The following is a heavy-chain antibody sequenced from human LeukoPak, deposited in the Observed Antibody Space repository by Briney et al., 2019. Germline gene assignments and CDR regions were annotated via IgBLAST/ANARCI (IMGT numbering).Heavy chain of an antibody. D-gene: IGHD6-19*01. V-gene: IGHV3-30*03. CDR2: ILYDGSNE. J-gene: IGHJ1*01. CDR3: AGIAVAGPFQH. Sequence: GGSLRLSCAASGFTYSNYAMTWVRQAPGKGLEWVAAILYDGSNEYYADSVKGRFTISRDNSKNTLYLQMNSLRAEDTAVYYCAGIAVAGPFQHWGQGTLVTVSS. CDR1: GFTYSNYA.